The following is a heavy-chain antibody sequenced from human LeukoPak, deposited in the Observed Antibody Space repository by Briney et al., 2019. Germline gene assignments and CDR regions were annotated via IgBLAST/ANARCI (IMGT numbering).Heavy chain of an antibody. J-gene: IGHJ5*02. CDR3: VRVGGVSMIVAT. V-gene: IGHV4-38-2*02. Sequence: PSETLSLTCTVSGYSISSVYSWGWIRQPPGKGLEWIGSIHHSGSTYYNSSLKSRVTISVDTSKNHFSLRLSSVTAADTAMYYCVRVGGVSMIVATWGQGTLVTVS. CDR2: IHHSGST. CDR1: GYSISSVYS. D-gene: IGHD3-22*01.